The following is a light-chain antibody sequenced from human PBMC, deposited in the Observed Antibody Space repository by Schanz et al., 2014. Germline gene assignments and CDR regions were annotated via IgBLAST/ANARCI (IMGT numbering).Light chain of an antibody. CDR3: QSYDSSLSAWV. Sequence: QSVLAQPPSASETPGQRISISCSGGRSNIGSNSVNWYQQLPGTAPKLLIYSNDRRPSGVPDRFSASKSGTSASLAITGLQAEDEADYYCQSYDSSLSAWVFGGGTKLTVL. CDR1: RSNIGSNS. CDR2: SND. V-gene: IGLV1-44*01. J-gene: IGLJ3*02.